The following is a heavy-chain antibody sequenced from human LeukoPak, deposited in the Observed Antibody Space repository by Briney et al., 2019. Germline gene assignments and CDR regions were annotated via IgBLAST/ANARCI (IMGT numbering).Heavy chain of an antibody. CDR1: GGSISSGGYS. CDR2: IHHSGST. CDR3: ARGPIEYCSSTSCYYYGMDV. Sequence: PSQTLSLTCAVSGGSISSGGYSWSWIRQPPGKGLEWIGYIHHSGSTYYNPSLKSRVTISVDRSKNQFSLKLSSVTAADTAVYYCARGPIEYCSSTSCYYYGMDVWGQGTTVTVSS. J-gene: IGHJ6*02. D-gene: IGHD2-2*01. V-gene: IGHV4-30-2*01.